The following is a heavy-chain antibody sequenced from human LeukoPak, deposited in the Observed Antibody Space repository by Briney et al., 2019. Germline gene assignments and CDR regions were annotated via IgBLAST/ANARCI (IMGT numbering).Heavy chain of an antibody. J-gene: IGHJ4*02. Sequence: GGSLRLSCAASGFTFSSYTMNWVRQAPGKGLEWVSGISWNSGSIGYADSVKGRFTISRDNAKNSLYLQMNSLRAEDTALYYCAKDIGGGGQQLADYWGQGTLVTVSS. V-gene: IGHV3-9*01. CDR3: AKDIGGGGQQLADY. CDR1: GFTFSSYT. CDR2: ISWNSGSI. D-gene: IGHD6-13*01.